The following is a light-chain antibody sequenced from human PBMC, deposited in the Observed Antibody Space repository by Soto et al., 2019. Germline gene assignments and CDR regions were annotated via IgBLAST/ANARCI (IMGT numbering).Light chain of an antibody. CDR1: QTVLYSSNNKNY. CDR2: WAS. J-gene: IGKJ3*01. Sequence: DVVMTQSPDSLAVSLGERATINCKSSQTVLYSSNNKNYLAWYQQKPGQPPKLLISWASTRVSGVSDRFRGSGSGTDFTLTISNVQAEDVAIYFCHQYLTTPLTCGPGTKVEVK. CDR3: HQYLTTPLT. V-gene: IGKV4-1*01.